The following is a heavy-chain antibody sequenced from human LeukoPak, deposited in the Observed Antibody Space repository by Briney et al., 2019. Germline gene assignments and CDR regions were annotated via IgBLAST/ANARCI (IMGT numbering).Heavy chain of an antibody. CDR1: GYTFTSYY. CDR3: ARGVRQYYDSWRAEYYFDY. J-gene: IGHJ4*02. Sequence: GASVKVSCKASGYTFTSYYMHWVRQAPGQGLEWMGIINPSGGSTSYAQKFQGRVTMTRDTSTSTVYMELSSLRSEDTAVYYCARGVRQYYDSWRAEYYFDYWGQGTLVTVSS. CDR2: INPSGGST. V-gene: IGHV1-46*01. D-gene: IGHD3-3*01.